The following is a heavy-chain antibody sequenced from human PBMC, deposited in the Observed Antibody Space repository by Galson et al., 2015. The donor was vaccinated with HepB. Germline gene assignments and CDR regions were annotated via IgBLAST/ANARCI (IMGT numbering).Heavy chain of an antibody. CDR3: AKDVFDYGGNGAKY. CDR1: GFIVGTNY. V-gene: IGHV3-53*01. D-gene: IGHD4-23*01. Sequence: SLRLSCAASGFIVGTNYMSWVRQAPGKGLEWVSVIYRDGTTDYIDSVKGRFTISRDNSKNTLYLQMTSLRVEDTAVYYCAKDVFDYGGNGAKYWGQGTLVTVSS. J-gene: IGHJ4*02. CDR2: IYRDGTT.